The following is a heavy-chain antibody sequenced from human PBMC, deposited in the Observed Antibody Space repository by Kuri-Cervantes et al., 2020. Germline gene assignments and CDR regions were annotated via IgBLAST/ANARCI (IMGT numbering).Heavy chain of an antibody. Sequence: ETLSLTCAASGFTFSDYYMSWIRQAPGKGLEWVSVIYSGGSTYYADSVKGRSTISRDNSKNTLYLQMNSLRAEDTAVYYCARDGYDFWSRGYYYGMDVWGQGTTVTVSS. D-gene: IGHD3-3*01. CDR1: GFTFSDYY. CDR3: ARDGYDFWSRGYYYGMDV. CDR2: IYSGGST. J-gene: IGHJ6*02. V-gene: IGHV3-53*01.